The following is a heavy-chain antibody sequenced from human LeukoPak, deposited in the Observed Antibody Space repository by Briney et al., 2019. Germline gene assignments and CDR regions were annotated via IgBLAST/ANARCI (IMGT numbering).Heavy chain of an antibody. CDR2: ISYDGSNK. Sequence: SGRSLRLSCAASGFTFSSYAMHWVRQAPGKGLEWVAVISYDGSNKYYADSVKGRFTISRDNSKNTLYLQMNSLRAEDTAVYYCARGTEVVPAAISTVLRYFDWFFPPDYWGQGTPVTVSS. V-gene: IGHV3-30*04. CDR3: ARGTEVVPAAISTVLRYFDWFFPPDY. J-gene: IGHJ4*02. D-gene: IGHD3-9*01. CDR1: GFTFSSYA.